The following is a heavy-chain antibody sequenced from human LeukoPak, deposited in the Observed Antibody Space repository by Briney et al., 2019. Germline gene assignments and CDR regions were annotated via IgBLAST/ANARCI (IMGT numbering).Heavy chain of an antibody. J-gene: IGHJ3*02. CDR3: ARDRPGYPRAISAFDI. CDR2: ISSSSSYI. CDR1: GFTFSSYS. D-gene: IGHD2-21*01. Sequence: GGSLRLSCAASGFTFSSYSMNWVRQAPGKGLEWVSSISSSSSYIYYADSVKGRFTISRDNAKNSLYLQMNSLRAEDTAVYYCARDRPGYPRAISAFDIWGQGTMVTVSS. V-gene: IGHV3-21*01.